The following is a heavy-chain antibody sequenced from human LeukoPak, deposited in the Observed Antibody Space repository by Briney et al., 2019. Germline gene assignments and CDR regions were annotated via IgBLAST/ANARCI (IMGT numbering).Heavy chain of an antibody. J-gene: IGHJ5*02. V-gene: IGHV4-31*03. CDR2: IYYSGST. D-gene: IGHD3-10*01. CDR1: GGSISSGGYY. CDR3: AREYGSGLVGWFDP. Sequence: SQTLSLTCTVSGGSISSGGYYWSWIRQHPGKGLEWIGYIYYSGSTYYNPSLKSRVTISVDTSKNQFSLELSSVTAADTAVYYCAREYGSGLVGWFDPWGQGTLVTVSS.